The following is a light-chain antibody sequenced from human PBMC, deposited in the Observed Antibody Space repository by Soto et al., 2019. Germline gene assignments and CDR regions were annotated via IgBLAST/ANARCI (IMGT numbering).Light chain of an antibody. J-gene: IGLJ3*02. CDR3: STCDDILNGWV. CDR1: ISNIGKDT. V-gene: IGLV1-44*01. Sequence: QSVLTQPPSVSGTPGLRVNISCSGGISNIGKDTVNWYQQLPGTAPKLLMFNDDKRPSGVPDRFSGSRSGTSASLAISGLQSDDEAVYFCSTCDDILNGWVFGGGTKLTVL. CDR2: NDD.